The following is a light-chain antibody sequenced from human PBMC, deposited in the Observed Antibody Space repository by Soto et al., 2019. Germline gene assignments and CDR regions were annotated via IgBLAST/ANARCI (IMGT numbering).Light chain of an antibody. Sequence: EIVLTQSPGTLSLSPGERATLSCRASQSVNSSYLAWYQQKPGQAPRLLIYDTSDRATGIPDRFSASGSGTDFTLTISRLEPEDFAVYYCQHYGTSALFGPGTKVDIK. CDR2: DTS. CDR3: QHYGTSAL. V-gene: IGKV3-20*01. CDR1: QSVNSSY. J-gene: IGKJ3*01.